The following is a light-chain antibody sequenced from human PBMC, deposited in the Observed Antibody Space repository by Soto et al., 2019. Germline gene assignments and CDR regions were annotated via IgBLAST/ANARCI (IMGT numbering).Light chain of an antibody. Sequence: EIVLKKSPGSLALYPGERATLSCRASQSVSSSRLAWHRQKPCQAPRLLIYGASSRATGIPDRFSGGGSGTDFTLTISRLEPEDFAVYYCQQFSSSPLTFCGVTNVDIK. CDR2: GAS. V-gene: IGKV3-20*01. CDR3: QQFSSSPLT. CDR1: QSVSSSR. J-gene: IGKJ4*01.